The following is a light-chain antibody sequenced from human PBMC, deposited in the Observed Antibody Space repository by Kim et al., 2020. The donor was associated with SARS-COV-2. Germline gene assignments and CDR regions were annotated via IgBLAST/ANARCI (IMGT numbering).Light chain of an antibody. CDR2: EDN. J-gene: IGLJ3*02. CDR1: SGSIASNY. CDR3: QSYDSSNWV. V-gene: IGLV6-57*02. Sequence: NFTLTQPHSVSESPGKTVTISCTGSSGSIASNYVQWYQQRPGSAPTTVIYEDNQRPSGVPDRFSGSIDSSSNSASLTISGLKTEDEADYYCQSYDSSNWVFGGGTQLTVL.